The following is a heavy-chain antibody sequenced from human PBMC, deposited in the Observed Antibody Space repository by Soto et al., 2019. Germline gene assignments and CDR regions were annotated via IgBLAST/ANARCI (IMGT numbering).Heavy chain of an antibody. CDR3: ARDLAYYYGSGKYYYGMDV. CDR1: GFTFSSYE. J-gene: IGHJ6*02. D-gene: IGHD3-10*01. CDR2: ISSSGSTI. V-gene: IGHV3-48*03. Sequence: PVGSLRLSCAASGFTFSSYEMNWVRQAPGKGLEWVSYISSSGSTIYYADSVKGRFTISRDNAKNSLYLQMNSLRAEDTAVYYCARDLAYYYGSGKYYYGMDVCGQGTTVTVSS.